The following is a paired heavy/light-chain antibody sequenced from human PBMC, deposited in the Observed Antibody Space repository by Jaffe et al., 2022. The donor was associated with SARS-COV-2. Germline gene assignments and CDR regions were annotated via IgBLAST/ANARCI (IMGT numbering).Light chain of an antibody. J-gene: IGKJ5*01. CDR3: QQRSDWPLT. CDR1: RSVSRY. CDR2: DAS. Sequence: EIVLTQSPATLSLSPGERATLSCRASRSVSRYLAWYQQKPGQAPRLLIYDASNRATGIPARFSGSGSGTDLTLTISSLEPEDFAVYFCQQRSDWPLTFGQGTRLEIK. V-gene: IGKV3-11*01.
Heavy chain of an antibody. CDR1: GFTFGSYP. CDR2: ISSRGDAT. D-gene: IGHD1-26*01. Sequence: EVQLLESGGGLIQPGGSLRLSCAASGFTFGSYPMAWVRRAPGEGLEWISAISSRGDATFYKDSVKGRFSISRDNSKNTLYLRMNSLRADDTAVYSCVRFDSTGSYNYFDYWGQGTLVTVSS. CDR3: VRFDSTGSYNYFDY. V-gene: IGHV3-23*01. J-gene: IGHJ4*02.